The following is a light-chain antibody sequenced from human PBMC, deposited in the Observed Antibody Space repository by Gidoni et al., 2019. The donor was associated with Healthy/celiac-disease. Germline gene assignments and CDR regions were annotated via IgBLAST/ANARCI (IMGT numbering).Light chain of an antibody. CDR2: SIN. V-gene: IGLV1-44*01. Sequence: SVLTQPPSASGTPGQRVTIACSGSNSNIGSNTVHWYQQLPGTAPKLLIYSINQRPSGVPDRFSGSKSGTSASLAISGLQSEDEADYYCAAWDDSMSGWVFGGGTKLTVL. CDR1: NSNIGSNT. J-gene: IGLJ3*02. CDR3: AAWDDSMSGWV.